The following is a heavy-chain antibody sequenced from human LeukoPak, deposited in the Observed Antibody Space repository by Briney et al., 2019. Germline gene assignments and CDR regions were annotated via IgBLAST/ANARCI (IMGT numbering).Heavy chain of an antibody. V-gene: IGHV3-15*01. CDR1: GFTFSKAW. D-gene: IGHD6-19*01. CDR2: IKSNDHGGAT. Sequence: GGSLRLSCAASGFTFSKAWMGWVRQAPGKGLEWVGRIKSNDHGGATDYAATVKGRFAVSRDDSKNTLYLQMNSLKTEDTAVYYCTSGYSSGWYFIDYWGQGTLVTVSS. J-gene: IGHJ4*02. CDR3: TSGYSSGWYFIDY.